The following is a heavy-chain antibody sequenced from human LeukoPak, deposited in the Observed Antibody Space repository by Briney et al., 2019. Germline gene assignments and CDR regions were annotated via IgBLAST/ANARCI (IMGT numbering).Heavy chain of an antibody. CDR2: INHSGST. Sequence: KPSETLSLTCTVSGGSISPYYWSWIRQPPGKGLEWIGEINHSGSTNYNPSLKSRVTISVDTSKNQFSLKLNSVTAADTAVYYCARVGGENSGYRYYFDFWGQGTLVTVSS. CDR1: GGSISPYY. CDR3: ARVGGENSGYRYYFDF. D-gene: IGHD5-18*01. V-gene: IGHV4-34*01. J-gene: IGHJ4*02.